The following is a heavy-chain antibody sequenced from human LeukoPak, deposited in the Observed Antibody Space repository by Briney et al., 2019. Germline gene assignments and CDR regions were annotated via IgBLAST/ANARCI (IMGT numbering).Heavy chain of an antibody. Sequence: GGSLRLSCAASGFTFSSYGMQWVRQAPGKGLEWVAFIRYDGSNKYYADSVKGRFTISRDNSKNTLYLQMNSLRAEDTAVYYCAKDSAYQLLLYNWFDPWGQGTLVTVSS. CDR2: IRYDGSNK. CDR3: AKDSAYQLLLYNWFDP. CDR1: GFTFSSYG. V-gene: IGHV3-30*02. J-gene: IGHJ5*02. D-gene: IGHD2-2*01.